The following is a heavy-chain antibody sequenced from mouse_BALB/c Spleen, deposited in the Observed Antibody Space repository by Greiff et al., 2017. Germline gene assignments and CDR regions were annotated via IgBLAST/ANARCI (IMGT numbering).Heavy chain of an antibody. V-gene: IGHV5-17*02. Sequence: EVHLVESGGGLVQPGGSRKLSCAASGFTFSSFGMHWVRQAPEKGLEWVAYISSGSSTIYYADTVKGRFTISRDNPKNTLFLQMTSLRSEDTAMYYCARSDGYYPWFAYWGQGTLVTVSA. CDR3: ARSDGYYPWFAY. CDR1: GFTFSSFG. J-gene: IGHJ3*01. D-gene: IGHD2-3*01. CDR2: ISSGSSTI.